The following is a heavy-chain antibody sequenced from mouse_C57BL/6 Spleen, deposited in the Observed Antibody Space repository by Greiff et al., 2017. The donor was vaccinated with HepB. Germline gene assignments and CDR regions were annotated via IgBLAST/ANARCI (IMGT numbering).Heavy chain of an antibody. CDR3: ARGYDY. CDR1: GYSFTGYY. Sequence: EVQLKQSGPELVKPGASVKISCKASGYSFTGYYMNWVKQSPEQSLEWIGEINPSTGGTTYNQKFKAKATLTVDKSSSTAYMQLKSLTSEDSAVYYCARGYDYWGQGTTLTVSS. CDR2: INPSTGGT. V-gene: IGHV1-42*01. J-gene: IGHJ2*01.